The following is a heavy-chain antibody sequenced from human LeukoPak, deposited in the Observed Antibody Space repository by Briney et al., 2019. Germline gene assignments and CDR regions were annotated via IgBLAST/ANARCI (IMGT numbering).Heavy chain of an antibody. CDR3: ARDSACNDY. D-gene: IGHD6-13*01. Sequence: GGSLTLSCAPSGFTYRTYWMSWPRQAPGKGLEWVANIKQDGSEKLCVDSVKRLFTLPRDNAKHSVYLQINSLRAEDMAMYYCARDSACNDYLGQGTLVTVSS. J-gene: IGHJ4*02. CDR2: IKQDGSEK. V-gene: IGHV3-7*01. CDR1: GFTYRTYW.